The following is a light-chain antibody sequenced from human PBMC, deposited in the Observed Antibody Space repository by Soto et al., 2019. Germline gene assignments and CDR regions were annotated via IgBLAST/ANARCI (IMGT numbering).Light chain of an antibody. J-gene: IGKJ1*01. V-gene: IGKV1-5*03. CDR2: KAS. Sequence: DIQMTQSPSTLSASVGDRVTITCRASQTITTWLAWYQQKPGKAPKLLIYKASALESGVPSRFSASGSGTEFTLTISSLQPDDSATYYCQQYNVYPWTFGQGTKVEIK. CDR3: QQYNVYPWT. CDR1: QTITTW.